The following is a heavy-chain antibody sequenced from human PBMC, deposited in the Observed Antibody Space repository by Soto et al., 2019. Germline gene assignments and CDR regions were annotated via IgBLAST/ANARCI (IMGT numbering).Heavy chain of an antibody. Sequence: PSGTLSLTCAVAGFSLTSGNWWTWVRQSPQRGLEYIGEIFNYGTANYYPDFERRVAMSVDTSRNQFSLNLTSVTAADTAVYFCARLVYDTRLNYMYFDFWGPGTLVTVSS. CDR2: IFNYGTA. J-gene: IGHJ4*02. CDR1: GFSLTSGNW. D-gene: IGHD3-10*01. CDR3: ARLVYDTRLNYMYFDF. V-gene: IGHV4-4*02.